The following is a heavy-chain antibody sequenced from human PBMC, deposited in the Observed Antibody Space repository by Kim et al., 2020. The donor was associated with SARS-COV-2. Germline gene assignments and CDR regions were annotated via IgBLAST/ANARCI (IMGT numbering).Heavy chain of an antibody. CDR2: IYYSGST. Sequence: SETLSLTCTVSGGSISSGGYYWSWIRQHPGKGLEWIGYIYYSGSTYYNPSLKSRVTISVDTSKNQFSLKLSSVTAADTAVYYCATMGYDSRVDYWGQGTLVTVSS. CDR1: GGSISSGGYY. D-gene: IGHD5-12*01. V-gene: IGHV4-31*03. J-gene: IGHJ4*02. CDR3: ATMGYDSRVDY.